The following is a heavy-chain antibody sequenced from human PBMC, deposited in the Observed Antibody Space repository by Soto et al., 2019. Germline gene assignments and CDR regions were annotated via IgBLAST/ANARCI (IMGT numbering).Heavy chain of an antibody. Sequence: XGSRWRSCAASGFTFRSYAMHWVRQAPGKGLEWVAVISYDESDKYYADSLKGRFTISRDNSKNTLYLQMNSLRGEDTAVHYCARDLSVAGPDYWGQGPLVTVSS. D-gene: IGHD6-19*01. CDR3: ARDLSVAGPDY. CDR2: ISYDESDK. J-gene: IGHJ4*02. V-gene: IGHV3-30*03. CDR1: GFTFRSYA.